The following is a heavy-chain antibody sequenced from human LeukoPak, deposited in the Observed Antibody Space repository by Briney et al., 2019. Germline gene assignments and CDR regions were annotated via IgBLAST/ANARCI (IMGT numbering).Heavy chain of an antibody. CDR1: GFTFNSYW. V-gene: IGHV3-7*01. Sequence: GGSLRLSCAASGFTFNSYWMYWVRQAPGKGLEWVASIKEDGSERYYVDSVKGRFTISRDNAKNSLYLQMYSLRAEDTAVYYCARDSGWHRFDPWGQGTLVTVSS. J-gene: IGHJ5*02. CDR3: ARDSGWHRFDP. D-gene: IGHD3-10*01. CDR2: IKEDGSER.